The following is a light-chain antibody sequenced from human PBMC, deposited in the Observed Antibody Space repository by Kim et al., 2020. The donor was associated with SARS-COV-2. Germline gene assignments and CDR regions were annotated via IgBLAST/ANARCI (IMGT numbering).Light chain of an antibody. V-gene: IGLV3-19*01. Sequence: LRRTVRITCQGESLRSYYASWYQQKPGQAPVLVIYGKNNRPSGIPDRFSGSSSGNTASLTITGAQAEDEADYYCNSRDSSGNHWVFGGGTQLTVL. CDR1: SLRSYY. J-gene: IGLJ3*02. CDR3: NSRDSSGNHWV. CDR2: GKN.